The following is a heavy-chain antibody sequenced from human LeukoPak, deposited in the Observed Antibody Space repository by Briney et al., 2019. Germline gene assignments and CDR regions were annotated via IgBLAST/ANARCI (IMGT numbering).Heavy chain of an antibody. CDR2: IYSGGST. V-gene: IGHV3-53*01. J-gene: IGHJ4*01. D-gene: IGHD3-22*01. CDR3: ASVVRDSSGYTFDY. Sequence: GGSLRVSCAASGFTFSSYGMHWVREAPGKGLEWVSVIYSGGSTYYADSVKGRFTISRDNSKNTLYLQMNSLRAEDTAVYYCASVVRDSSGYTFDYWGQGTLVTVSS. CDR1: GFTFSSYG.